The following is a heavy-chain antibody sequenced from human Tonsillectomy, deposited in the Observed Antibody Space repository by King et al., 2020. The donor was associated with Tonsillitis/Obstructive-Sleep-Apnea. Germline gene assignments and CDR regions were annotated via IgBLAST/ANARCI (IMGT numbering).Heavy chain of an antibody. J-gene: IGHJ5*02. CDR3: ARVYGDYGWFDP. CDR2: IYHSGST. D-gene: IGHD4-17*01. V-gene: IGHV4-59*01. Sequence: VQLQESGPGLVKPSETLSLTCTVSGGSISSYYWSWIRQPPGKGLEWIGYIYHSGSTNYNPSLKSRVTISVDTSKNQFSLKLSSVTAADTAVYYCARVYGDYGWFDPWGQGTLVTVSS. CDR1: GGSISSYY.